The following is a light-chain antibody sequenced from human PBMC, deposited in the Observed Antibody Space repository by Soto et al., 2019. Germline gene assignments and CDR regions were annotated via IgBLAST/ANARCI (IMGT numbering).Light chain of an antibody. CDR3: CSYAGSSAFLV. CDR2: EVY. CDR1: NSDVGNYNL. V-gene: IGLV2-23*02. Sequence: QSALTQPASVSGSPGQSITIPCTGSNSDVGNYNLVSWYQHHPGKALKVIISEVYKRPSGISNRFSGSKSGNTASLTISGLQAEDEANYCCCSYAGSSAFLVFGGGTKLTVL. J-gene: IGLJ2*01.